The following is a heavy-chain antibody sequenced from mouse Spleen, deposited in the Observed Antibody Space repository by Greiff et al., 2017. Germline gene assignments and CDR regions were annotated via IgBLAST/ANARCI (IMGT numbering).Heavy chain of an antibody. J-gene: IGHJ2*01. CDR1: GYSFTGYY. CDR3: AREGYDHDGFDY. Sequence: EVQLQQSGPELVKPGASVKISCKASGYSFTGYYMNWVKQSPEKSLEWIGEINPSTGGTTYNQKFKAKATLTVDKASSTAYMQLKSLTSEDSAVYYCAREGYDHDGFDYWGQGTTLTVSS. V-gene: IGHV1-42*01. CDR2: INPSTGGT. D-gene: IGHD2-4*01.